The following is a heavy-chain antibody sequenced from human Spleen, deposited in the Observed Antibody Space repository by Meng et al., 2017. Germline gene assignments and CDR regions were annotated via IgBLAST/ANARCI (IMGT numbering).Heavy chain of an antibody. V-gene: IGHV3-7*01. D-gene: IGHD6-19*01. CDR1: GFTFSSYW. CDR3: ASGSGWYPGDY. CDR2: IKEDGGEK. J-gene: IGHJ4*02. Sequence: GGSLRLSCAASGFTFSSYWMRWVRQAPGKGREWVANIKEDGGEKYCVVSVKGRFTISRDNAKNSLYRQMNSLRAEDTAVYYCASGSGWYPGDYWGQGTLVTVSS.